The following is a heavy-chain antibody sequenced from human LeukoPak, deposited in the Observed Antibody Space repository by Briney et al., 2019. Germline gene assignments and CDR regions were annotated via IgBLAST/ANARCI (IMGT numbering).Heavy chain of an antibody. J-gene: IGHJ5*02. CDR3: ARDEGFCTSTSCQGSWFDP. V-gene: IGHV4-61*01. CDR2: IYYSGST. Sequence: SETLSLTCTVSGGSISSSYYYWGWIRQPPGKGLEWIGYIYYSGSTIYTPSLKSRVTISVDASKNQFSLKLNSVTAADTAVYYCARDEGFCTSTSCQGSWFDPWGQGTLVTVSS. CDR1: GGSISSSYYY. D-gene: IGHD2-2*01.